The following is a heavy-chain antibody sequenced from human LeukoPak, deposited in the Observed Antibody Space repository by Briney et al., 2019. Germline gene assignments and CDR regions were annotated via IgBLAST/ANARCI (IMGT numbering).Heavy chain of an antibody. J-gene: IGHJ4*02. Sequence: GASVKVSCKASGYTFNSYDITWVRQAPGQGLEWMGWISPYNGNINYAQKLQGRVTMTRDTSTSTAYLELRSLRSDDTAVYYCAGGRGYTYGPFDYWGQGTLVTVSS. V-gene: IGHV1-18*01. CDR3: AGGRGYTYGPFDY. D-gene: IGHD5-18*01. CDR1: GYTFNSYD. CDR2: ISPYNGNI.